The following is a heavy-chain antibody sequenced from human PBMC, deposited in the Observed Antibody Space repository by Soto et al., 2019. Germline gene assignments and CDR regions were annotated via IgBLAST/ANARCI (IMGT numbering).Heavy chain of an antibody. CDR3: ARGQYYYDSSGYLNPSYYFDY. J-gene: IGHJ4*02. Sequence: SETLSLTCTVSGGSISSYYWSWIRQPPGKGLEWIGYIYNSGSYNYNPSLKSRVTISVDTSKNQFSLKLSSVTAADTAVYYCARGQYYYDSSGYLNPSYYFDYWAQGTLVTVSS. CDR2: IYNSGSY. D-gene: IGHD3-22*01. V-gene: IGHV4-59*01. CDR1: GGSISSYY.